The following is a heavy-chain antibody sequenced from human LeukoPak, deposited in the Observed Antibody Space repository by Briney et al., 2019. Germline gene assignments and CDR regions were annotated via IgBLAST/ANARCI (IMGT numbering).Heavy chain of an antibody. CDR2: IDDSGNT. CDR3: ARDVGWRGMNYYMDV. Sequence: SDTLSLTCTVSGGSINNYYWSWIRQPAGKGREWIGRIDDSGNTHYKPSLKSRVTISVDASKNQFSLKLSSVTAADTAMYHCARDVGWRGMNYYMDVWGKGTTVTVSS. CDR1: GGSINNYY. V-gene: IGHV4-4*07. J-gene: IGHJ6*03. D-gene: IGHD3-3*01.